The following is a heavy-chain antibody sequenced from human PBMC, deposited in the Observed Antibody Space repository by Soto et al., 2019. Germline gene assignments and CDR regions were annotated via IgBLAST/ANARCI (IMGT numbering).Heavy chain of an antibody. Sequence: ASVKVSCKASGGTFSSYAISWVRQAPGQGLEWMGGIIPIFGTANYAQKFQGRVTITADESTSTAYMELSSLRSEDTAEYHCARGMLGYCTTGVCYTSQDYYYGMDVWGQGTTVTVSS. V-gene: IGHV1-69*13. CDR3: ARGMLGYCTTGVCYTSQDYYYGMDV. CDR1: GGTFSSYA. J-gene: IGHJ6*02. D-gene: IGHD2-8*01. CDR2: IIPIFGTA.